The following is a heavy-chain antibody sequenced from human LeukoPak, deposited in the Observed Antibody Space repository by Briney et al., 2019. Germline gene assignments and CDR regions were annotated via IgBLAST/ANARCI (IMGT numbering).Heavy chain of an antibody. J-gene: IGHJ4*02. CDR2: LIPNFGTA. CDR1: GGTFSTYA. Sequence: GASVKVSCKASGGTFSTYAITWVRQAPGQGLEWMGGLIPNFGTARGAQKFQGRVTITADESTSTAYMELSSLRSEDTAVYYCARVRVSGVDFGDYDEVLWGQGTLVTVSS. D-gene: IGHD4-17*01. CDR3: ARVRVSGVDFGDYDEVL. V-gene: IGHV1-69*13.